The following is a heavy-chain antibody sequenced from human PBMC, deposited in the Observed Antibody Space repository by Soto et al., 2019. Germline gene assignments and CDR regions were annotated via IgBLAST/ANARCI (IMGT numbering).Heavy chain of an antibody. CDR3: AKATVAQTRYYFDY. CDR1: GFTFSSYG. D-gene: IGHD4-4*01. V-gene: IGHV3-30*18. J-gene: IGHJ4*02. Sequence: GGSLRLSCAASGFTFSSYGMHWVRQAPGKGLEWVAVISYDGSNKYYADSVKGRFTISRDNSKNTLYLQMNSLRAEDTAVYYCAKATVAQTRYYFDYWGQGTLVTVSS. CDR2: ISYDGSNK.